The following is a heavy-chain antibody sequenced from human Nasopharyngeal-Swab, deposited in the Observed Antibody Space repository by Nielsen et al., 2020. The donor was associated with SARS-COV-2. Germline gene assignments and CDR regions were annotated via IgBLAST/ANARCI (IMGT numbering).Heavy chain of an antibody. CDR2: ISSSSSYI. CDR1: GFTFNNYN. Sequence: GGSLRLSCAASGFTFNNYNFNWVRQAPGKGLEWVSSISSSSSYIYYADSVKGRFTISRDNAKNSLYLQMNSLRAEDTAVYYCARDGLDYDFWSAYFMDFWGQGPTVTVSS. J-gene: IGHJ6*02. D-gene: IGHD3-3*01. CDR3: ARDGLDYDFWSAYFMDF. V-gene: IGHV3-21*01.